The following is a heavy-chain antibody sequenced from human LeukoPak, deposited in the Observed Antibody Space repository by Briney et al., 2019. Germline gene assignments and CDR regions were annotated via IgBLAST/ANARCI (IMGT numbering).Heavy chain of an antibody. CDR2: ISAYNGNT. Sequence: ASVKVSCKASGYTFTSYGISWVRQAPGQGLEWMGWISAYNGNTNYPQKLQGRVTMTTDTSTSTAYMELRSLRSDDTAVYYCASPPIRSGSYYGVNDAFDIWGQGTMVTVSS. CDR1: GYTFTSYG. J-gene: IGHJ3*02. CDR3: ASPPIRSGSYYGVNDAFDI. V-gene: IGHV1-18*01. D-gene: IGHD1-26*01.